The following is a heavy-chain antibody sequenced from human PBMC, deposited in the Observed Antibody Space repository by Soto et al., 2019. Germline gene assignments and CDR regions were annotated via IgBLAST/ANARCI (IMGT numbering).Heavy chain of an antibody. Sequence: EVQLLESGGGLIQPGGSLRLSCSASGFSFSSYAMMWVRQAPGKGLEWVSVISGRGGSSYFADSAKGRFSVSRDNSKNILYLEMNSLRAEDTAIYFCAKVSIEYSAAVDYWGQGTLVIVSS. CDR1: GFSFSSYA. J-gene: IGHJ4*02. D-gene: IGHD1-26*01. V-gene: IGHV3-23*01. CDR2: ISGRGGSS. CDR3: AKVSIEYSAAVDY.